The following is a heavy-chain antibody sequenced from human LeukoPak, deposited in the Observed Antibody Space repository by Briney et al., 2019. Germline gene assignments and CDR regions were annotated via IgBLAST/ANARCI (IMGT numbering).Heavy chain of an antibody. J-gene: IGHJ3*02. CDR1: GGTFSSYA. CDR2: IIPIFGTA. CDR3: ARDGGKVWFGEKLPGANAFDI. D-gene: IGHD3-10*01. V-gene: IGHV1-69*05. Sequence: SVKVSCKASGGTFSSYAISWVRQAPGQGLEWMGRIIPIFGTANYAQKFQGRVTITTDESTSTAYMELSSLRSEDTAVYYCARDGGKVWFGEKLPGANAFDIWGPGTMVTVSS.